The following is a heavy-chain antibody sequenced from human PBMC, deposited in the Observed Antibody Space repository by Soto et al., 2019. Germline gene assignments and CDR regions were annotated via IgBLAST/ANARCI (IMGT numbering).Heavy chain of an antibody. CDR1: GGSISSYY. CDR3: ARGNSIVGAYDAFDI. J-gene: IGHJ3*02. V-gene: IGHV4-59*01. CDR2: IYYSGST. D-gene: IGHD1-26*01. Sequence: SETLSLTCTVSGGSISSYYWSWIRQPPGKGLEWIGYIYYSGSTNYNPSLKSRVTISVDTSKNQFSLKLSSVTAAETAVYYCARGNSIVGAYDAFDIWGQGTMVTVSS.